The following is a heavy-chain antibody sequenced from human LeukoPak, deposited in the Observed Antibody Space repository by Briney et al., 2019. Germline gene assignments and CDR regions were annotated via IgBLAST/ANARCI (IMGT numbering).Heavy chain of an antibody. D-gene: IGHD3-22*01. V-gene: IGHV4-34*01. CDR1: GGSFSGYY. Sequence: SETLSLTYAVYGGSFSGYYWSWIRQPPGKGLEWIGEINDSGSTNYNPSLKSRVTISVDTSKNQFSLKLSSVTAADTAVYYCARTARDYYDSSGQNWFDPWGQGTLVTVSS. CDR3: ARTARDYYDSSGQNWFDP. J-gene: IGHJ5*02. CDR2: INDSGST.